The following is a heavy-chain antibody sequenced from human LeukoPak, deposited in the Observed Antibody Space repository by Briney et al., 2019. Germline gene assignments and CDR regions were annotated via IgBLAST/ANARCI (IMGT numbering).Heavy chain of an antibody. Sequence: PGGSLRLSCAASGFTFSNYWMHWVRQAPGKGLVWVSRINSDGSSTTYADSVKGRFTISRDNAKNTLYLQMNSLRAEDTAVYYCARPGSASGYWVQWGQGTLVTVSS. CDR3: ARPGSASGYWVQ. CDR2: INSDGSST. J-gene: IGHJ4*02. CDR1: GFTFSNYW. D-gene: IGHD3-3*01. V-gene: IGHV3-74*01.